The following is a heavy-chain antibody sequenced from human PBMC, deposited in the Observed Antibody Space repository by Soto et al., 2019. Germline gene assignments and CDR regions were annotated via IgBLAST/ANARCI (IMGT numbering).Heavy chain of an antibody. J-gene: IGHJ3*01. D-gene: IGHD1-1*01. CDR2: LYDVDGS. CDR3: ATWHEREHAYDV. CDR1: GLTVSGKKY. Sequence: DVQLVESGGGLIQPGESLRLSCAAFGLTVSGKKYVAWVRQALGKGLEWVSALYDVDGSFYADSVKGRFTTSSDSSKTTVYLQMNGLRPDDTAVYYCATWHEREHAYDVWGQGTTVTVSS. V-gene: IGHV3-53*01.